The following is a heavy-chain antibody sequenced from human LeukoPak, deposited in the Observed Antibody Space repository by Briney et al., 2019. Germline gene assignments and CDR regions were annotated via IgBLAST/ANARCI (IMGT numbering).Heavy chain of an antibody. V-gene: IGHV4-39*02. Sequence: PSETLSLTCTVSGGSISSSSYYWGWIRQPPGKGLEWVRSIYHSGSTYYNPSLKSRVTISVDTSKNHFSLKLSSVTAADTAVYYCARDNIVVVAATKAYYFDYWGRGTLVTVSS. J-gene: IGHJ4*02. CDR2: IYHSGST. D-gene: IGHD2-15*01. CDR1: GGSISSSSYY. CDR3: ARDNIVVVAATKAYYFDY.